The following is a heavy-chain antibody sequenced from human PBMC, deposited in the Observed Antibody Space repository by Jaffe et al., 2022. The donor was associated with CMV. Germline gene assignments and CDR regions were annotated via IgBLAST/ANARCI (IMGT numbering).Heavy chain of an antibody. CDR1: GYTFTSYA. Sequence: QVQLVQSGAEVKKPGASVKVSCKASGYTFTSYAMHWVRQAPGQRLEWMGWINAGNGNTKYSQKFQGRVTITRDTSASTAYMELSSLRSEDTAVYYCARDGPSYYYDSSGYHKDDAFDIWGQGTMVTVSS. J-gene: IGHJ3*02. D-gene: IGHD3-22*01. CDR2: INAGNGNT. V-gene: IGHV1-3*01. CDR3: ARDGPSYYYDSSGYHKDDAFDI.